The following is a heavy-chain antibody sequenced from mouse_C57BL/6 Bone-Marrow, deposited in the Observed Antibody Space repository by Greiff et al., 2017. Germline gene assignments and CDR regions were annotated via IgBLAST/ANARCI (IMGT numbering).Heavy chain of an antibody. D-gene: IGHD2-1*01. J-gene: IGHJ3*01. CDR3: ARYVYDGSSFAY. CDR2: IDPANGNT. Sequence: EVQLQQSVAELVRPGASVKLSCTASGFNIKNTYMHWVKQRPEQGLEWIGRIDPANGNTKYAPKFQGKAPMTGDTSSSKAYVQLSSLTSEDTAIYFCARYVYDGSSFAYWGQGTLVTVSA. V-gene: IGHV14-3*01. CDR1: GFNIKNTY.